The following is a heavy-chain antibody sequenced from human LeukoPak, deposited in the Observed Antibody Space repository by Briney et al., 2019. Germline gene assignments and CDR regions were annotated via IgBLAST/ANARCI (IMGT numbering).Heavy chain of an antibody. Sequence: TGGSLRLSCVASGFKFSNYNMNGVRQAPGKGLEGLSFISSSSSRIFYADSVKGRFTISRDNSKNTLYLQMNSLRAEDTAVYYCARAHYCSSTSCYHAFDVWGQGTMVTVSS. J-gene: IGHJ3*01. V-gene: IGHV3-48*01. CDR2: ISSSSSRI. CDR1: GFKFSNYN. CDR3: ARAHYCSSTSCYHAFDV. D-gene: IGHD2-2*01.